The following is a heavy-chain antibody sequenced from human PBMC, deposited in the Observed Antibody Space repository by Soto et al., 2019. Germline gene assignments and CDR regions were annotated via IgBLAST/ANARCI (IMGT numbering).Heavy chain of an antibody. CDR2: IWYDARNE. CDR1: GFTFRSHG. V-gene: IGHV3-33*01. D-gene: IGHD5-12*01. CDR3: ARDDFRRDGYENDY. J-gene: IGHJ4*02. Sequence: VQLVESGGGVVQPGRSLRLSCAASGFTFRSHGMHWVRQAPGKGLEWVAVIWYDARNEYYADSVKGRFTISRDNSKNVVYLQMTSSSAEATAVYYCARDDFRRDGYENDYWGQGTLVTVSS.